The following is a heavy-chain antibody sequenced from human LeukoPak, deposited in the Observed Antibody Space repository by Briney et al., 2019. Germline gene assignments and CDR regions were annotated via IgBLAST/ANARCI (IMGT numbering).Heavy chain of an antibody. CDR3: ARVWLSSGSYWYFDF. J-gene: IGHJ2*01. V-gene: IGHV4-4*07. CDR2: IYSSGNT. D-gene: IGHD3-22*01. Sequence: SETLSLTCTVSGGSISSNYGIWIRQPAGKGLEYIGRIYSSGNTNYNPSLKSRVTMSVDTSKNQFSLLLHSVTAADTAVYYCARVWLSSGSYWYFDFWGRGTLVIVSS. CDR1: GGSISSNY.